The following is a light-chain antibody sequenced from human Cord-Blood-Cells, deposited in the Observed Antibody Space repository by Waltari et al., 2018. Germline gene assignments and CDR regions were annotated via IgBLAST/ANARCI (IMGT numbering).Light chain of an antibody. Sequence: DIQITQSPSSLSASVGDTVTITCRASQGIRNYLAWYQQKPGKVPKLLIYAASTLQSGVPSRFSGSGSGTDFTLTISSLQPEDVATYYCQKYNSAPRTFGQGTKVEIK. CDR2: AAS. CDR3: QKYNSAPRT. J-gene: IGKJ1*01. CDR1: QGIRNY. V-gene: IGKV1-27*01.